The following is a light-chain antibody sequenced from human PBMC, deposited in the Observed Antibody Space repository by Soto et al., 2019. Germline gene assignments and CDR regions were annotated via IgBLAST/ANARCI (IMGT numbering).Light chain of an antibody. CDR2: DAS. J-gene: IGKJ5*01. Sequence: AIHLTQSPSSLSASVGDRVTITCRASQGISSALAWCQQKPGKPPKLLLYDASSLESGVPSRFSGSGSGTDFTLTISSLQPEDYATYYCQQFNSDPITFGQGTRLEIK. CDR1: QGISSA. CDR3: QQFNSDPIT. V-gene: IGKV1-13*02.